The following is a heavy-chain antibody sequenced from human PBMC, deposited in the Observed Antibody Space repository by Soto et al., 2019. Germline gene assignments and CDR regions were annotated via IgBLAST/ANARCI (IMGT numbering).Heavy chain of an antibody. J-gene: IGHJ2*01. V-gene: IGHV4-4*02. CDR2: ITHSGST. Sequence: QVQLQESGPGLVKPSGALSLTCAVSSGSISSSNWWSWVRRPPGKGLERIGEITHSGSTNYNPSLKSRVTISVDKSKNQFALKLNSVTAADTAVYYCARRPGYYWYFDLWGRGTLITVSS. D-gene: IGHD5-12*01. CDR1: SGSISSSNW. CDR3: ARRPGYYWYFDL.